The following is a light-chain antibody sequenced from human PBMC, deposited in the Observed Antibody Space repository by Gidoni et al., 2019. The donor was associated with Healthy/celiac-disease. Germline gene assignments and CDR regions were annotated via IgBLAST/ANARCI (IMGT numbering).Light chain of an antibody. V-gene: IGKV1-39*01. CDR1: QSISSY. CDR2: AAA. J-gene: IGKJ2*01. Sequence: DIQMTQCPSSLSASVGDRVTITCRASQSISSYLNWYQQKPGKAPKLLIYAAASLQSGVPSRFSSSGSGTDFTITISSLQPEDFAAYYCQQSYSTPPYTFGQGTKLEIK. CDR3: QQSYSTPPYT.